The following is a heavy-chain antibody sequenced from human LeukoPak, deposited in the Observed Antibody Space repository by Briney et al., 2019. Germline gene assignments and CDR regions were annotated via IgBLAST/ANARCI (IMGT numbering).Heavy chain of an antibody. CDR1: GGSIGSHY. V-gene: IGHV4-59*11. J-gene: IGHJ3*02. D-gene: IGHD3-10*01. CDR2: VYDIGST. CDR3: ARRRWVRAFDI. Sequence: SETLSLTCTVSGGSIGSHYWTWIRQTPGKGLEWIGYVYDIGSTKYNPSLKSRVTISVDTSKNQFSLKLSSVTAADTAVYYCARRRWVRAFDIWGQGTVVTVSS.